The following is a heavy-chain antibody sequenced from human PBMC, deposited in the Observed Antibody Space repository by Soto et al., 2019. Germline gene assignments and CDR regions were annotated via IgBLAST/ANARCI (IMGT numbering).Heavy chain of an antibody. D-gene: IGHD6-19*01. V-gene: IGHV1-69*01. J-gene: IGHJ4*02. CDR1: GGTFSTSG. CDR3: AREYSSGWSGY. Sequence: QVHLVQSGAEVKKPGSSVKVSCKASGGTFSTSGISWVRQAPGQGLEWVGRIVALLGTANYAQRFQGRVTITADESTSTAYMELSSLRSEDTAVYYCAREYSSGWSGYWGQGTLVAVSS. CDR2: IVALLGTA.